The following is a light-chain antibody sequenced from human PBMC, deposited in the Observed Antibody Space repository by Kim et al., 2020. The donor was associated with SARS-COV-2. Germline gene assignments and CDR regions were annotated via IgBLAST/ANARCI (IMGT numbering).Light chain of an antibody. CDR1: SSNIGTGYD. J-gene: IGLJ2*01. CDR3: QSYDSSLSGVI. V-gene: IGLV1-40*01. CDR2: GNN. Sequence: QRVTISCTGGSSNIGTGYDVHWYQQFPGTTPTLLIYGNNNRPSGVPDRFSGSKSGTSASLAITGLQPEDEADYYCQSYDSSLSGVIFGGGTQLTVL.